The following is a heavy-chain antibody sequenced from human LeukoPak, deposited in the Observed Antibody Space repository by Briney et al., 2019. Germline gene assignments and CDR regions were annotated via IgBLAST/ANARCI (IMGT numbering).Heavy chain of an antibody. CDR1: GGSISSGGYS. CDR2: IYHSGST. D-gene: IGHD3-22*01. J-gene: IGHJ6*02. V-gene: IGHV4-30-2*01. CDR3: ARVSAEYYYDSSGSHRYYYYGMDV. Sequence: SETLSLTCAVSGGSISSGGYSWSWIRQPPGKSLEWIGYIYHSGSTYYNPSLKSRVTISVDRSKNQFSLKLSSVTAADTAVYYCARVSAEYYYDSSGSHRYYYYGMDVWGQGTTVTVSS.